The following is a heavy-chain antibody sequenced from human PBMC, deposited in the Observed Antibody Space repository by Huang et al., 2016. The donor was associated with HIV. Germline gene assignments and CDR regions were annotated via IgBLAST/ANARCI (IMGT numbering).Heavy chain of an antibody. CDR2: IIRRFGTA. CDR1: GGTFSSYA. CDR3: ASANYYDSSGHFKYYFDY. Sequence: QVQLVQSGAEVKKPGSSVKVSCKASGGTFSSYAIRWVRQAPGQGLEWMGGIIRRFGTANYAQKFQGRVTITADESTSTAYMELSSLRSEDTAVYYCASANYYDSSGHFKYYFDYWGQGTLVTVSS. V-gene: IGHV1-69*13. J-gene: IGHJ4*02. D-gene: IGHD3-22*01.